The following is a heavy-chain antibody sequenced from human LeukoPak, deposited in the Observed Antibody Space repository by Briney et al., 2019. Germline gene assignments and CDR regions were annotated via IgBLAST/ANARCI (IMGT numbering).Heavy chain of an antibody. J-gene: IGHJ4*02. CDR1: GFTFSSYG. CDR3: AKDGRSGYYFFDY. D-gene: IGHD3-22*01. V-gene: IGHV3-30*18. Sequence: GGSLRLSCAASGFTFSSYGMHWVRQAPGKGLEWVAVISYDGSNKYYADSVKGRFTISRDNSKNTLYLQMNSLRAEDTAVYYCAKDGRSGYYFFDYWGQGTLVTVSS. CDR2: ISYDGSNK.